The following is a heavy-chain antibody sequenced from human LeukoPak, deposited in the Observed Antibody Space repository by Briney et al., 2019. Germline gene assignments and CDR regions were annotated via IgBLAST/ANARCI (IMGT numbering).Heavy chain of an antibody. CDR2: FDAENGDI. D-gene: IGHD6-19*01. Sequence: ASVKVSCKISGYLLRESSMHWVRQAPGKGLEWMGGFDAENGDIIYAQKLQGRVTMTEDISTDTAYMELSDLRSDDTAVYYCATEDPSGLGVLLNWGQGTMVTVSS. V-gene: IGHV1-24*01. J-gene: IGHJ3*01. CDR3: ATEDPSGLGVLLN. CDR1: GYLLRESS.